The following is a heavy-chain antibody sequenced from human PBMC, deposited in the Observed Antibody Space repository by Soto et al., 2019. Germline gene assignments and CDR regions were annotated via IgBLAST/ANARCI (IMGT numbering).Heavy chain of an antibody. Sequence: EVQLVESGGGLVKPGGSLRLSCAASGFTFSSYTMNWVRQAPGKGLEWVSSISSSSSYIYYADSVKGRFTLSRDNAKNSLYLQMSSLSDEDTAVYYCARDIGYISSGGVVYWGQGTLVTVSS. CDR2: ISSSSSYI. V-gene: IGHV3-21*01. J-gene: IGHJ4*02. D-gene: IGHD6-13*01. CDR3: ARDIGYISSGGVVY. CDR1: GFTFSSYT.